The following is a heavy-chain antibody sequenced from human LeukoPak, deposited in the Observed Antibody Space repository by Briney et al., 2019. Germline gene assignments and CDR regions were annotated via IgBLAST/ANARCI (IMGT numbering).Heavy chain of an antibody. V-gene: IGHV3-74*01. D-gene: IGHD6-19*01. CDR2: INTDRSIT. Sequence: GGSLRLSCAASGFTFSGYAMSWVRQVPGKGVVWVSRINTDRSITNYADSVKGRFIISRDNAKNTVYLQMSSLRVEDTAVYYCIRSNGWPDYWGLGTLVTVSS. J-gene: IGHJ4*02. CDR3: IRSNGWPDY. CDR1: GFTFSGYA.